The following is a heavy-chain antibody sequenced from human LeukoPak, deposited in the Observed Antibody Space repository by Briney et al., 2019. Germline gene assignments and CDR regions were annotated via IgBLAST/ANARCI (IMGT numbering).Heavy chain of an antibody. D-gene: IGHD3-3*01. CDR2: ISAYNGNT. J-gene: IGHJ4*02. CDR1: GYTFTSYG. Sequence: ASVKVSCKASGYTFTSYGISWVRQAPGQGLEWMGWISAYNGNTNYAQKLQGRVTMTTDTSTSTAYMELRSLRSDDTAVYYCARDRVGDITIFGVVIFWGQGTLVTVSS. V-gene: IGHV1-18*01. CDR3: ARDRVGDITIFGVVIF.